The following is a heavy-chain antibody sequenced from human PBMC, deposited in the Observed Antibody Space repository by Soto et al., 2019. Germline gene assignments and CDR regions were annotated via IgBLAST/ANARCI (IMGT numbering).Heavy chain of an antibody. D-gene: IGHD2-2*01. CDR2: ISGYSGNT. Sequence: ASLQVSCKASGYTLTNYGISWVRQAPGQGLEWMGWISGYSGNTNYAQKFYGRVTMTTDTSTSTAYMEVRSLRSDDTAVYYCARGGNCTTTSCYGECYSGMDVWG. V-gene: IGHV1-18*04. CDR3: ARGGNCTTTSCYGECYSGMDV. J-gene: IGHJ6*02. CDR1: GYTLTNYG.